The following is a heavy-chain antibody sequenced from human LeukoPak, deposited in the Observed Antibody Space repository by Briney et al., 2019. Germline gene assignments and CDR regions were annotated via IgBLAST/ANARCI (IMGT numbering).Heavy chain of an antibody. V-gene: IGHV3-48*01. Sequence: PGGSLRLSCAASGFTFTTYSMNWVRQAPGKGLEWVSYISGSTSTIKYADSVMGRFTISRDNAKNSLYLQMNSLRGEDTAVYYCARDLYGDYSFDYWGQGTLVTVSS. D-gene: IGHD4-17*01. CDR2: ISGSTSTI. CDR1: GFTFTTYS. CDR3: ARDLYGDYSFDY. J-gene: IGHJ4*02.